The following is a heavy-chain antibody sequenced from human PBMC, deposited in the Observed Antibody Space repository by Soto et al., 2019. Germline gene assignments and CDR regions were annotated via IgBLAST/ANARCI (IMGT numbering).Heavy chain of an antibody. Sequence: SETLSLTCAVSGGSISSSSFFWGWIRQPPGMGLEWIASVFYTGSAYYDPSLKSRLTISVDTSNSQFSLKLRSVTAADSAVYFCARVTSWPRSYNWFDPWGQGIMVTVSS. CDR1: GGSISSSSFF. CDR2: VFYTGSA. D-gene: IGHD4-4*01. J-gene: IGHJ5*02. CDR3: ARVTSWPRSYNWFDP. V-gene: IGHV4-39*01.